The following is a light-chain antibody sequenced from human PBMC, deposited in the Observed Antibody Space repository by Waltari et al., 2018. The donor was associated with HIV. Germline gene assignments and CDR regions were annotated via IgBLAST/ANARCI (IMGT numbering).Light chain of an antibody. CDR1: SPNIGAGYD. CDR2: GNS. Sequence: QSVLTQPPSVSGAPGQRVTISCTGSSPNIGAGYDVTGYQQLPGTAPKLLIYGNSNRPSGVPDRFSGSKSGTSASLAITGLQAEDEADYYCQSYDSSLSAYVVFGGGTKLTVL. J-gene: IGLJ2*01. CDR3: QSYDSSLSAYVV. V-gene: IGLV1-40*01.